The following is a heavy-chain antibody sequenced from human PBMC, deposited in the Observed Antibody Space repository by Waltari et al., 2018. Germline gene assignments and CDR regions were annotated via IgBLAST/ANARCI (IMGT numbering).Heavy chain of an antibody. D-gene: IGHD2-21*01. CDR2: INTYNDNT. CDR1: GYPFRSYG. CDR3: ARPYSSGLTYYFDS. Sequence: QVQLVQSGAEVKKPGASVKVSCKTSGYPFRSYGITWVRRAPGQGLEWMGWINTYNDNTKYAQKLQDRVTLTTDTSATTAYMELRSLTSDDTAVYYWARPYSSGLTYYFDSWGQGTLVTVSS. V-gene: IGHV1-18*01. J-gene: IGHJ4*02.